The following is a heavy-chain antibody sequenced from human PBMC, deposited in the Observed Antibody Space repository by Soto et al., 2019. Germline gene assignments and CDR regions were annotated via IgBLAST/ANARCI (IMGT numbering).Heavy chain of an antibody. Sequence: QVQLVQSGAEVKKPGSSVKVSCKASGGTFSSYAISWVRQAPGQGLEWRGGIIPIFGTANYAQKFQGRVTITADESTSTAYMQLSSLRSEDTAVYYCARAHSYYYDSSGSGGGIGDWGQGTLVTVSS. CDR1: GGTFSSYA. CDR2: IIPIFGTA. J-gene: IGHJ4*02. V-gene: IGHV1-69*01. CDR3: ARAHSYYYDSSGSGGGIGD. D-gene: IGHD3-22*01.